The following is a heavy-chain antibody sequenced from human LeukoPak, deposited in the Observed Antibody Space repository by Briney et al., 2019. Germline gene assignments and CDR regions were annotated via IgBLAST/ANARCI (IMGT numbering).Heavy chain of an antibody. Sequence: SETLSLTCTVSRGSISSSPYYWAWIRQPPGKGLEWIGYIYYSGTTNYNPSLKSRVTISVDTSKNQFYLKLSSVTAADTAVYYCAREEMASGYYFDYWGQGTLVTVSS. J-gene: IGHJ4*02. D-gene: IGHD5-24*01. CDR1: RGSISSSPYY. CDR3: AREEMASGYYFDY. V-gene: IGHV4-61*01. CDR2: IYYSGTT.